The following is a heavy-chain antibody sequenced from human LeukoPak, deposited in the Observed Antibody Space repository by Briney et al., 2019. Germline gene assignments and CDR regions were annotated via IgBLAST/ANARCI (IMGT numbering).Heavy chain of an antibody. CDR3: ARGMGTTNFDY. V-gene: IGHV4-4*07. J-gene: IGHJ4*02. CDR1: GGFISDYY. D-gene: IGHD1-7*01. Sequence: SETLSLTCTVSGGFISDYYWSWIRQPAGKGLEWIGRIYTSGTTNYHPSLKSRVTMSLDTSKNQFSLKLSSVTAAGTAVYYCARGMGTTNFDYWGQGTLVTVSS. CDR2: IYTSGTT.